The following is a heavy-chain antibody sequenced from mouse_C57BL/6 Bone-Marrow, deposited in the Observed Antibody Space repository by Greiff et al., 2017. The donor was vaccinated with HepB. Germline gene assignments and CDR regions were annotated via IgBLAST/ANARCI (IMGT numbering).Heavy chain of an antibody. CDR3: ARSRRYYGNFDWYFDV. Sequence: VQLQQSGPELVKPGASVKIPCKASGYTFTDYNMDWVKQSHGKSLEWIGDINPNNGGTIYNQKFKGKATLTVDKSSSTAYMALRSLTSEDTAVYYCARSRRYYGNFDWYFDVWGTGTTVTVSS. CDR2: INPNNGGT. CDR1: GYTFTDYN. J-gene: IGHJ1*03. D-gene: IGHD2-1*01. V-gene: IGHV1-18*01.